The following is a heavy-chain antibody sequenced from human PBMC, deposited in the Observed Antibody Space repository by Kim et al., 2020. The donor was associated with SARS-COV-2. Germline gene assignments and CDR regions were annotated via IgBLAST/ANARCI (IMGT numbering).Heavy chain of an antibody. Sequence: GGSLRLSCAASGFTFSSYSMNWVRQAPGKGLEWVSYISSSSSTIYYADSVKGRFTISRDNAKNSLYLQMNSLRDEDTAVYYCARDRADGSSSWGHDYWGQGTLVTVSS. J-gene: IGHJ4*02. CDR1: GFTFSSYS. V-gene: IGHV3-48*02. CDR3: ARDRADGSSSWGHDY. CDR2: ISSSSSTI. D-gene: IGHD6-6*01.